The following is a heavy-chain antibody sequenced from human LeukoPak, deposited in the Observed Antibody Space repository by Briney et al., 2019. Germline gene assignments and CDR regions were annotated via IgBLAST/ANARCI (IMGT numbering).Heavy chain of an antibody. J-gene: IGHJ5*02. CDR2: IYYSGST. CDR3: ARVTNSYDYVWGSYRPGNWFDP. D-gene: IGHD3-16*02. CDR1: GGSISSNF. Sequence: SETLSLTCTVSGGSISSNFWSWIRQPPGKGLGWIGNIYYSGSTNYNPSLKSRVTISVDTSKNQFSLKLSSVTAADTAVYYCARVTNSYDYVWGSYRPGNWFDPWGQGTLVTVSS. V-gene: IGHV4-59*12.